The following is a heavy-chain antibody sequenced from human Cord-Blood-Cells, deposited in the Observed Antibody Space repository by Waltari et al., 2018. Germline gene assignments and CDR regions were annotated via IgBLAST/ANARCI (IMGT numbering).Heavy chain of an antibody. V-gene: IGHV4-4*07. CDR1: GGPIRSYY. Sequence: QVQLQESGPGLVKPSETLSLTCTVSGGPIRSYYWSWTRQPAGKGLEWIGRIYTSGSTNYNPSLKSRVTMSVDTSKNQFSLKLSSVTAADTAVYYCARSGYSSGWFDAFDIWGQGTMVTVSS. J-gene: IGHJ3*02. D-gene: IGHD6-19*01. CDR2: IYTSGST. CDR3: ARSGYSSGWFDAFDI.